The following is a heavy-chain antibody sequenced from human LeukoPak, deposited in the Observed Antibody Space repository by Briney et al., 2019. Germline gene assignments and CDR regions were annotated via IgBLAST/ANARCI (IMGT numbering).Heavy chain of an antibody. CDR3: ARDHYDYVWGSYRYFNWFDP. J-gene: IGHJ5*02. D-gene: IGHD3-16*02. CDR2: IYYSGST. CDR1: GGSISSYY. Sequence: SETLSLTCTVSGGSISSYYWSWIRQPPGKGLEWIGYIYYSGSTNYNPSLKSRVTISVDTSKNQFSLKLSSVTAADTAVYYCARDHYDYVWGSYRYFNWFDPWGQGTLVTVSS. V-gene: IGHV4-59*01.